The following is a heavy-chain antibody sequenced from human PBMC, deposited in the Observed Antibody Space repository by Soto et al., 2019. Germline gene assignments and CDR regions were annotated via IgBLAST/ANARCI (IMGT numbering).Heavy chain of an antibody. D-gene: IGHD3-10*01. Sequence: EVQLVESGGGLIQPGGSLRLSCAVSGFTVSNNYMSWVRQAPGKGLEGVSVIYSGGYTAYGDSVKGRFTISRDNSKNTLYFKSKGRGAGDGAFFFCAAHPGGGGYWGQGTLVTVSS. CDR3: AAHPGGGGY. CDR2: IYSGGYT. V-gene: IGHV3-53*01. J-gene: IGHJ4*02. CDR1: GFTVSNNY.